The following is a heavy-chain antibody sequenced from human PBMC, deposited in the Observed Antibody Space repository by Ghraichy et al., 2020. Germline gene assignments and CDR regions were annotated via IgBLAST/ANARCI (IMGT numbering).Heavy chain of an antibody. CDR3: VRHRIIVAATGAFDY. D-gene: IGHD1-26*01. CDR1: GGSTSGYY. CDR2: VYSSGTT. J-gene: IGHJ4*02. Sequence: GSLRLSCSVSGGSTSGYYWSWIRQPPGKGLEWIGFVYSSGTTNYNPSLKSRVTILLDTSKNQFSLKLSSVTAADTAVYYCVRHRIIVAATGAFDYWGQGTLVTVSS. V-gene: IGHV4-59*08.